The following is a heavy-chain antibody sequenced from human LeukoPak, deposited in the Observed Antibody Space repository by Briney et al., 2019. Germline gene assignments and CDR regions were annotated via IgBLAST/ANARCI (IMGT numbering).Heavy chain of an antibody. CDR3: ARSYDIFHNYMDV. CDR1: GYTFTSYA. J-gene: IGHJ6*03. V-gene: IGHV1-18*01. Sequence: ASVKVSCKTSGYTFTSYAISWVRQAPGQGREWMGWISGHTGKTSFTQKFQGRVTLTTHTSTSTAYMELRSLRSDDTAVYYCARSYDIFHNYMDVWGKGTTVTVSS. D-gene: IGHD3-9*01. CDR2: ISGHTGKT.